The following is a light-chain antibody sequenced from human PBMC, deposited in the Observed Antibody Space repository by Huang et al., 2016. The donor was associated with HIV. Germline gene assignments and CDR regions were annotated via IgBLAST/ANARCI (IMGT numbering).Light chain of an antibody. V-gene: IGKV3-11*01. CDR1: QNINTH. J-gene: IGKJ4*01. CDR2: DAS. CDR3: QQRVNGLT. Sequence: EIVLTQSPATLSFFPGQRVSLSCRASQNINTHLAWYQQRPGQPPRLLIYDASSRVPGVPARFSDSGSGTDFTLTISSLESEDFATYYCQQRVNGLTFGGGTKV.